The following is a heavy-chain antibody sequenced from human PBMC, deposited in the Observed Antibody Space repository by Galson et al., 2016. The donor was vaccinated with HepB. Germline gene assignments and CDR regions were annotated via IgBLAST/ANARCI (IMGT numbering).Heavy chain of an antibody. Sequence: SCKASGCTVTNYHMHWLRQAPGQGLEWMGIINPSGGSTNYAQKFQGRVTMTRDTSTSTVYMELSSLRSEDTAVYCFARGLGGGTYYGCWGQGTLVTVSS. V-gene: IGHV1-46*01. J-gene: IGHJ4*02. CDR2: INPSGGST. D-gene: IGHD1-26*01. CDR3: ARGLGGGTYYGC. CDR1: GCTVTNYH.